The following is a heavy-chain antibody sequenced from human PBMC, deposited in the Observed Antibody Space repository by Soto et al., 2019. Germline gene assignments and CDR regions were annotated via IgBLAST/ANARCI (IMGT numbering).Heavy chain of an antibody. J-gene: IGHJ5*02. Sequence: ASVKVSCKASGYTFTSYGISWVRQAPGQGLGWMGWISAYNGNTNYAQKLQGRVTMTTDTSTSTAYMELRSLRSDDTAVYYRARDKPRYCSGGSCYSIGFDPWGQGTLVTVSS. D-gene: IGHD2-15*01. CDR3: ARDKPRYCSGGSCYSIGFDP. CDR2: ISAYNGNT. CDR1: GYTFTSYG. V-gene: IGHV1-18*01.